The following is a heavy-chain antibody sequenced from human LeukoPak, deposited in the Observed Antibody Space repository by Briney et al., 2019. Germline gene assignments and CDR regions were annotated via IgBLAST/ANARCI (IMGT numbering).Heavy chain of an antibody. D-gene: IGHD4-17*01. J-gene: IGHJ6*03. V-gene: IGHV1-8*03. CDR1: GCTFTSYD. CDR3: ARTAVGHYYYYMDV. Sequence: GASVKVSCKASGCTFTSYDINWVRQATGQGLEWMGWMNPNSGNTGYAQKFQGRVTITRNTSISTAYMELSSLRSEDTAVYYCARTAVGHYYYYMDVWGKGTTVTVSS. CDR2: MNPNSGNT.